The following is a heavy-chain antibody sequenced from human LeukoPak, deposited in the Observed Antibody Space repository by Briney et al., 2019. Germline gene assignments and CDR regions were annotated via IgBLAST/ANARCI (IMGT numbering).Heavy chain of an antibody. Sequence: SETLSLTCTVSGGSVSSDSYFWTWIRQPPGKGLEWIGYIYYSGSTNYNPSLKSRVTISVDTSKNQFSLKLRSVTAADTAVYYCARDSASTGYMNAFDIWGQGTMVTVSS. V-gene: IGHV4-61*01. CDR1: GGSVSSDSYF. D-gene: IGHD3-22*01. J-gene: IGHJ3*02. CDR2: IYYSGST. CDR3: ARDSASTGYMNAFDI.